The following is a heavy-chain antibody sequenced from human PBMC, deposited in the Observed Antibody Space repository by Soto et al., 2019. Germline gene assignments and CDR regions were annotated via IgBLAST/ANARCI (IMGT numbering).Heavy chain of an antibody. J-gene: IGHJ4*02. CDR1: GGTFSSYE. CDR2: IIPIFGTA. D-gene: IGHD6-13*01. Sequence: ASLKVYCKASGGTFSSYEISWVRQAPGQGLEWMGGIIPIFGTANYAQKFQGRVTITADESTSTAYMELSSLRSEDTAVYYCARGGIAAPVDYWGQGTLVTVSS. CDR3: ARGGIAAPVDY. V-gene: IGHV1-69*13.